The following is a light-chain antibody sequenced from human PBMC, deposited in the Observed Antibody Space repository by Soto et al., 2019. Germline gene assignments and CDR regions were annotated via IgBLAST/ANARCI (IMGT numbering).Light chain of an antibody. CDR1: SSNIGAGYD. J-gene: IGLJ2*01. CDR3: HSYDSSLSGSVV. CDR2: GNS. V-gene: IGLV1-40*01. Sequence: QSVLTQPPSVSGAPGQRVTISCTGSSSNIGAGYDVHWYQQLPGTAPKLLIYGNSNRPSGVPDRFSGSKSGTSASLAITGVQAEDEADYYCHSYDSSLSGSVVFGGGTKLTVL.